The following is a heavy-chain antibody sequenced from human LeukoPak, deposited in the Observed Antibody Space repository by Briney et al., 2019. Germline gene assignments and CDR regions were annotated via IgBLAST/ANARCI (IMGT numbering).Heavy chain of an antibody. CDR2: INGFNGNP. CDR1: GYTFSEYA. CDR3: ARVSGSRNPHSNYYYYYMDV. V-gene: IGHV1-18*01. Sequence: GVSVKVSYKVFGYTFSEYAVSWVRQAPGQELEWMGWINGFNGNPKYAQKFQDRVTMTTGTYTSTAYMEVKSLRSDDTAVYYCARVSGSRNPHSNYYYYYMDVWGEGTTVVVSS. D-gene: IGHD3-10*01. J-gene: IGHJ6*03.